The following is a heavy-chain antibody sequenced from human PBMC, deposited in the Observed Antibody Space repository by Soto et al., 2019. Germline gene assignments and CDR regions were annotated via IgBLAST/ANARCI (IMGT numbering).Heavy chain of an antibody. CDR1: GDSVSSNSAG. J-gene: IGHJ6*02. D-gene: IGHD3-10*01. CDR2: TYYKSTWNN. Sequence: PSQTLSLTCAISGDSVSSNSAGWNWIRQSPSRGLEWLGRTYYKSTWNNDYALSVKSRITINPDTSKNQFSLHLYSVTPEDTAVYYCTGITWFRGMDVWGQGTPVTVSS. CDR3: TGITWFRGMDV. V-gene: IGHV6-1*01.